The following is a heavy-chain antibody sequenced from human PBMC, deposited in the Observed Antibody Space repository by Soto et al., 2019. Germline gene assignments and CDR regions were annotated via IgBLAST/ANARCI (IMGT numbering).Heavy chain of an antibody. V-gene: IGHV3-23*01. CDR1: GFTFSSYA. D-gene: IGHD6-13*01. Sequence: EVQLLESGGGLVQPGGSLRLSCAASGFTFSSYAMSWVRQAPGKGLEWVSAISGSGGSTYYADSVKGRFTISRDNSKNTLYLPMNGLRAEDTAVYYCAKPFISAYSSSWYYFDYWGQGTLVTVSS. CDR2: ISGSGGST. CDR3: AKPFISAYSSSWYYFDY. J-gene: IGHJ4*02.